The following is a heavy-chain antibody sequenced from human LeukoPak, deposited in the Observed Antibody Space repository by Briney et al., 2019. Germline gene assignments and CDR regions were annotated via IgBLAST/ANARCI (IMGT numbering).Heavy chain of an antibody. V-gene: IGHV4-4*08. CDR1: GDSITSDY. J-gene: IGHJ4*02. CDR2: INIRGTT. D-gene: IGHD4-17*01. Sequence: SETLSLTCTVSGDSITSDYWSWIRHPPRTGQGWIGFINIRGTTSYNPSLKSRVTISRDMSKNQFALKLSSVSAADTAVYYCARYRDGDSDISLDIWGQGTLVTVSS. CDR3: ARYRDGDSDISLDI.